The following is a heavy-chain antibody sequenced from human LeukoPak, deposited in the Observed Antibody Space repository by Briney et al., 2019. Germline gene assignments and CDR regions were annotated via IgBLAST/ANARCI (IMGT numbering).Heavy chain of an antibody. CDR1: GYSFTSYG. Sequence: ASVKVSCKASGYSFTSYGITWVREAPGQGPEWMGWISGSTGNTHYAQNVQGRVTMTTDTSTSTAHMELRSLRSDDTAVYYCARVGRDCSSINCYWDDWFDPWGQGTLVIVSS. D-gene: IGHD2-2*01. J-gene: IGHJ5*02. V-gene: IGHV1-18*01. CDR2: ISGSTGNT. CDR3: ARVGRDCSSINCYWDDWFDP.